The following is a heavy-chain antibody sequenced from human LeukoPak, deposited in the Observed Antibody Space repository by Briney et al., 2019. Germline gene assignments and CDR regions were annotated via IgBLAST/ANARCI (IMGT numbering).Heavy chain of an antibody. CDR2: IYPGDSDT. J-gene: IGHJ6*02. D-gene: IGHD4-17*01. V-gene: IGHV5-51*01. CDR3: ARHGTTVTRYYYYYGMDV. CDR1: GYSFTSYW. Sequence: GESLKISCKGSGYSFTSYWIGWVRQVPGKGLEWMGIIYPGDSDTRYSPPFQGQVTISADKSISTAYLQWSSLKASDTAMYYCARHGTTVTRYYYYYGMDVWGQGTTVTVSS.